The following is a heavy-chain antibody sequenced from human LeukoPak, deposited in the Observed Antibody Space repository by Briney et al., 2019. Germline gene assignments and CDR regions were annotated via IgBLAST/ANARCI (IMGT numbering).Heavy chain of an antibody. J-gene: IGHJ6*02. CDR1: GFTVSSNY. Sequence: PTGGSLRLSCAASGFTVSSNYMSWVRQAPGKGLEWVSVIYSGGSTYYADSVKGRFTISRDNSKNTLYLQMNSLRAEDTAVYYCARDHPPGWPNYYYYGMDVWGQGTTVTVSS. V-gene: IGHV3-53*01. CDR2: IYSGGST. CDR3: ARDHPPGWPNYYYYGMDV. D-gene: IGHD2-15*01.